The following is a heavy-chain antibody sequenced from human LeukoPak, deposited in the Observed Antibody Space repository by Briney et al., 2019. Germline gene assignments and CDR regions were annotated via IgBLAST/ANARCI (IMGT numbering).Heavy chain of an antibody. CDR1: GGTFSSYA. CDR3: ARPRPHCSGGSCSNYFYYYYMDV. J-gene: IGHJ6*03. CDR2: IIPIFGTA. D-gene: IGHD2-15*01. V-gene: IGHV1-69*06. Sequence: ASVKVSCKASGGTFSSYAISWVRQAPGQGLEWMGGIIPIFGTANYAQKFQGRVTITADKSTSIAYMELSSLRSEDTAVYYCARPRPHCSGGSCSNYFYYYYMDVWGKGTTVTVSS.